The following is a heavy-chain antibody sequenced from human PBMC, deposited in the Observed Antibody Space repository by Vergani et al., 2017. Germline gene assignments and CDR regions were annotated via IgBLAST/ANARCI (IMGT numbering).Heavy chain of an antibody. D-gene: IGHD2-15*01. Sequence: QVQLQESGPGLVKPSQTLSLTCTVSGGSINSHNYYWSWIRQPAGKGLEWIGRIHTSGSTNYNPSLKSRVTMSEDTSKNQFSLNRTSVTAADTAVYFCARVSCLGGSCYKPRFDYWGQGILVTVSS. CDR3: ARVSCLGGSCYKPRFDY. J-gene: IGHJ4*02. V-gene: IGHV4-61*02. CDR2: IHTSGST. CDR1: GGSINSHNYY.